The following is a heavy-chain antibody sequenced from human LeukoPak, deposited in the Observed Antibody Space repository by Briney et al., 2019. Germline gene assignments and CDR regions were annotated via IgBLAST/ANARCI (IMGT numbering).Heavy chain of an antibody. CDR3: ARAPQEIQLWLLFDY. D-gene: IGHD5-18*01. J-gene: IGHJ4*02. CDR1: GYTFTSYY. Sequence: GASVKASCKASGYTFTSYYMHWVRQAPGQGLEWMGIINPSGGSTSYAQKFQGRVTMTRDTSISTAYMELSRLRSDGTAVYYCARAPQEIQLWLLFDYWGQGTLVTVSS. V-gene: IGHV1-46*01. CDR2: INPSGGST.